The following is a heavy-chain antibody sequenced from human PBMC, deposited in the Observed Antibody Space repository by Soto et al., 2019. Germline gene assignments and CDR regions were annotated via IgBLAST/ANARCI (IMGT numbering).Heavy chain of an antibody. CDR3: ARVYRKWDPVFDP. D-gene: IGHD1-26*01. CDR2: INAGNGNT. CDR1: GYTFTSYA. V-gene: IGHV1-3*01. Sequence: GASVKISCKASGYTFTSYAMHWVRQAPGQRLEWMGWINAGNGNTKYSQKFQGRVTITRDTSASTAYMELSSLRSEDTAVYYCARVYRKWDPVFDPWGQGTLVTVSS. J-gene: IGHJ5*02.